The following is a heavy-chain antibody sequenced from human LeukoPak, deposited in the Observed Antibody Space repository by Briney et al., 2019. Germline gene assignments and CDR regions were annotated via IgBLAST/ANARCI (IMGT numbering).Heavy chain of an antibody. V-gene: IGHV3-33*01. Sequence: PGGSLRLSCAASGFTFSSYGMHWVRQAPGKGLEWVAVIWYDGSNKYYADSVKGRFTISRDNSKNTLYLQMNSLRAEDTAVYYCARGGYYVILTGYLDYWGQGTLVTVSS. CDR2: IWYDGSNK. J-gene: IGHJ4*02. CDR1: GFTFSSYG. CDR3: ARGGYYVILTGYLDY. D-gene: IGHD3-9*01.